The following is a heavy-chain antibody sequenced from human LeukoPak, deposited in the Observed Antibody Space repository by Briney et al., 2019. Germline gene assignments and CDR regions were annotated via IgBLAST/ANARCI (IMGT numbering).Heavy chain of an antibody. CDR2: INPSGGST. J-gene: IGHJ4*02. V-gene: IGHV1-46*01. CDR1: GYTFTSYY. CDR3: AKGPAYCSGGSCYFDS. D-gene: IGHD2-15*01. Sequence: ASVRVSCKASGYTFTSYYMHWVRQAPGQGLEWMGIINPSGGSTTYAQKFQGRVTITADKSTSIAYMELSSLRSDDTAVYYCAKGPAYCSGGSCYFDSWGQGTPVTVSS.